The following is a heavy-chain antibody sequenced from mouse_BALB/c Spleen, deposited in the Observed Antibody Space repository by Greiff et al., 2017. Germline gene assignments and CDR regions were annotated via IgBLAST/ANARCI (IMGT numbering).Heavy chain of an antibody. CDR1: GYTFTSYW. J-gene: IGHJ2*01. V-gene: IGHV1-69*02. D-gene: IGHD3-3*01. Sequence: QVQLQQSGAELVRPGASVKLSCKASGYTFTSYWINWVKQRPGQGLEWIGNIYPSDSYTNYNQKFKDKATLTVDKSSSTAYMQLSSPTSEDSAVYYCTRGGQGPYYFDYWGQGTTLTVSS. CDR2: IYPSDSYT. CDR3: TRGGQGPYYFDY.